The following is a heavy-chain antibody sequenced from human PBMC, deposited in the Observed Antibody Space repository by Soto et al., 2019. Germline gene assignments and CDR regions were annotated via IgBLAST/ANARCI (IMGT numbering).Heavy chain of an antibody. J-gene: IGHJ4*02. CDR2: ISGSGNKT. CDR1: SVTFSTHA. V-gene: IGHV3-23*01. Sequence: GGSLRHSWVVCSVTFSTHALIWVRQAPEKGLEWVSAISGSGNKTFYADSVKGRFTISRDNSKNTLHLHMSSLRVEDTAVYYCVRGVRLHFDLWGQGPRVTVSS. CDR3: VRGVRLHFDL.